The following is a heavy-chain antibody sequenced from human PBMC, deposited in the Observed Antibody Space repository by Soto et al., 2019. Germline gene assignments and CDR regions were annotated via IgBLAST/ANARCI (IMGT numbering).Heavy chain of an antibody. V-gene: IGHV1-69*13. D-gene: IGHD3-16*01. Sequence: ASVKVSCKASGGTFSSYAISWVRQAPGQGLEWMGGIIPIFGTANYAQKFQGRVTITADESTSTAYMELSSLRSEDTAVYYCARVYYDYVKFTYYFDYWGQGTLVTVSS. CDR2: IIPIFGTA. CDR3: ARVYYDYVKFTYYFDY. CDR1: GGTFSSYA. J-gene: IGHJ4*02.